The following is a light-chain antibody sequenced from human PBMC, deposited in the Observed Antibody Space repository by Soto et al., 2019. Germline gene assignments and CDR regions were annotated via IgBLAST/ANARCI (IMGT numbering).Light chain of an antibody. CDR2: DAS. V-gene: IGKV1-5*01. CDR1: QNISSW. CDR3: ERYENYWT. J-gene: IGKJ1*01. Sequence: DIQMNKSPPTLSASVGDRVTITCRASQNISSWLAWYHQKPGKAPKLLICDASRAESGVPSRFSASGSGTEFPLTFRSLQPEDFGIYYCERYENYWTFGQGTKVDI.